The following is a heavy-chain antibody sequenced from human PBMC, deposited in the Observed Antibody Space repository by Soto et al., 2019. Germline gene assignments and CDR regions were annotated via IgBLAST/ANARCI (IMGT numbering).Heavy chain of an antibody. D-gene: IGHD6-19*01. CDR3: AGVAV. Sequence: EVQLVESGGGLVQPGGSLRLSCAASGFTFSNYWMSWVRQAPGKGLEWXXXXXXXXXXXXXVDSVKGRFTISRDNAKXXXXXXXXXXXXXXXXVYYCAGVAVRGQGTLVTVSS. CDR2: XXXXXXXX. CDR1: GFTFSNYW. J-gene: IGHJ4*02. V-gene: IGHV3-7*02.